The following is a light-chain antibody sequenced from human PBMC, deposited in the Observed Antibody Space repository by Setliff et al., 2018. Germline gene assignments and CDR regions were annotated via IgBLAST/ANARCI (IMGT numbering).Light chain of an antibody. Sequence: QSVLTQPPSASGTPGQRVTISCSGSSSNLGSNTVNWYRHLPGTAPKLLIYSNSQRPSGVPDRFSGSKSGTSASLVISGLQSGDEADYYCQSYDRSLSRYVFGTGTKVTVL. CDR3: QSYDRSLSRYV. V-gene: IGLV1-44*01. CDR2: SNS. J-gene: IGLJ1*01. CDR1: SSNLGSNT.